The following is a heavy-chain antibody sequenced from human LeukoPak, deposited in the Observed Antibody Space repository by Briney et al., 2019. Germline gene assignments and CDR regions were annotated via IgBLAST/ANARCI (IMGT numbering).Heavy chain of an antibody. CDR3: AKDLSGYGPYWYFDL. J-gene: IGHJ2*01. Sequence: ASVKVSCKASGYTFTSYYMHWVRQAPGQGLEWMGIINPSGGSTSYAQKFQGRVTMTRDMSTSTVYMELSNLRAEDSAVYYCAKDLSGYGPYWYFDLWGRGTLVTVSS. D-gene: IGHD6-25*01. CDR1: GYTFTSYY. CDR2: INPSGGST. V-gene: IGHV1-46*01.